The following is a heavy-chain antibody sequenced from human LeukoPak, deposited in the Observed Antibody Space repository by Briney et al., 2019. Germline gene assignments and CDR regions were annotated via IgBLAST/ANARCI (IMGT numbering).Heavy chain of an antibody. V-gene: IGHV3-23*01. J-gene: IGHJ4*02. CDR2: ISAGGGST. CDR1: GFTFSSYV. Sequence: GGSLRLSCAASGFTFSSYVMSWVRQAPGKGLEWVAVISAGGGSTYFADSVQGRFTISRDNSKNTLYLQMNSLRVEDTAVYYCARRSYALLYYFDYWGQGTLVTVCS. D-gene: IGHD2-2*01. CDR3: ARRSYALLYYFDY.